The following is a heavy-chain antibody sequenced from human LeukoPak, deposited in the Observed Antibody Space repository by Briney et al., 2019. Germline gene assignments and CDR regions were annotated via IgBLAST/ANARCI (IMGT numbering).Heavy chain of an antibody. Sequence: SETLSLTCTVSGGSISSSSYSWGWIRQPPGKGLEWIGSIYHSGSTHYNPSLRSRVTISIDTSTNQFSLKMSSVTAADTAVFYCARARKMNYWYFDLWGCGTLVTVSS. CDR3: ARARKMNYWYFDL. CDR2: IYHSGST. V-gene: IGHV4-39*01. CDR1: GGSISSSSYS. J-gene: IGHJ2*01.